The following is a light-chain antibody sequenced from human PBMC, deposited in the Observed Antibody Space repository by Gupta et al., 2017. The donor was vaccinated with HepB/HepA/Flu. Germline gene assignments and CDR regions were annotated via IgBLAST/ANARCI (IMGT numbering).Light chain of an antibody. CDR3: MQALQTPRT. V-gene: IGKV2-28*01. CDR1: QSLLHSNGYNY. Sequence: DIVMTQSPLSLPVTPGEPASISCRSSQSLLHSNGYNYLDWYLQKPGQSPQLLIYMGSNRASGVPDRFSGSASGTDFTLKISRVAAEDVVVYYWMQALQTPRTFGQGTKVEIK. CDR2: MGS. J-gene: IGKJ1*01.